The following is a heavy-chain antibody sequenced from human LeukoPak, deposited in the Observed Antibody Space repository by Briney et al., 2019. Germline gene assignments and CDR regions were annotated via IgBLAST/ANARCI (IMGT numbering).Heavy chain of an antibody. CDR1: GFTFSSYA. J-gene: IGHJ4*02. D-gene: IGHD3-10*01. CDR3: ARSGGGRVLLWSEFDY. CDR2: ISYDGSNK. V-gene: IGHV3-30-3*01. Sequence: SGGSLRLSCAASGFTFSSYAMHWVRQAPGKGLEWVAVISYDGSNKYYADSVKGRFTISRDNSKNTLYLQMNSLRAEDTAVYYCARSGGGRVLLWSEFDYWGQGTLVTVSS.